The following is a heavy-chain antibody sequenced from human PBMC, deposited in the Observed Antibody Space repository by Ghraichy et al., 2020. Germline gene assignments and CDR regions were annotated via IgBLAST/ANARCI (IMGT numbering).Heavy chain of an antibody. V-gene: IGHV4-34*01. CDR3: ARAPKSSSSDNYFDY. CDR2: INHSGST. Sequence: SETLSLTCAVYGGSFSGYYWSWIRQPPGKGLEWIGEINHSGSTNYNPSLKSRVTISVDTSKNQFSLKLSSVTAADTAVYYCARAPKSSSSDNYFDYWGQGTLVTVSS. J-gene: IGHJ4*02. D-gene: IGHD6-6*01. CDR1: GGSFSGYY.